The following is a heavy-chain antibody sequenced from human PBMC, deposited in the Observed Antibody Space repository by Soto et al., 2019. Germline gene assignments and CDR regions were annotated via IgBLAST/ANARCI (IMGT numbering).Heavy chain of an antibody. CDR2: IYSDGST. D-gene: IGHD1-26*01. CDR1: GFTISNFY. J-gene: IGHJ4*02. Sequence: EVQLVESGGGLIQPGGSLRLSCAASGFTISNFYMSWVRQAPGKGLEWVSVIYSDGSTYYADSVKGRFTISRDTSKNTLYLQMTSLRVEDTAVYYCARETGSRDDYWGQGTLVTVSS. V-gene: IGHV3-53*01. CDR3: ARETGSRDDY.